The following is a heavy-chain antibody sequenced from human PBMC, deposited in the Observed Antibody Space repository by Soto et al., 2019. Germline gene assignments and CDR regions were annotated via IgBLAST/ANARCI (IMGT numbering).Heavy chain of an antibody. J-gene: IGHJ4*02. CDR2: INAGNGKT. CDR1: GYTFTTYT. CDR3: ARDDSGFSGSHYLDYFNY. D-gene: IGHD1-26*01. Sequence: ASVKVSCKASGYTFTTYTIQWVRQAPGQSPEWMGWINAGNGKTKYSQRFQGRVTITRDTSATTAYLELSSLTSEDTAVYYCARDDSGFSGSHYLDYFNYWGQGSLVIVSS. V-gene: IGHV1-3*01.